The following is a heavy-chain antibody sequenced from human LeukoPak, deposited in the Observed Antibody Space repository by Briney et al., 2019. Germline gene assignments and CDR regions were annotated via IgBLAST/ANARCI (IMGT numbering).Heavy chain of an antibody. CDR1: GFTFSSSN. CDR2: ISFSSTYI. CDR3: ARDLFDYMDV. J-gene: IGHJ6*03. D-gene: IGHD2-21*01. V-gene: IGHV3-21*01. Sequence: GGSLRLSCAASGFTFSSSNMNWVRQAPGKGLEWVSSISFSSTYIYYADSVKGRFTVSRDNAKNSLYLQMNSLRAEDTAVYYCARDLFDYMDVWGKGTTVTVSS.